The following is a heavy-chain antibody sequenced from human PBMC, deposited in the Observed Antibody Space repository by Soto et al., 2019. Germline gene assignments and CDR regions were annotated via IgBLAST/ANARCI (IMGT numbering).Heavy chain of an antibody. J-gene: IGHJ6*03. CDR2: IRWNSGSI. CDR1: GFTFDDYA. Sequence: EVQLVESGGGLVQPGRSLRLSCAASGFTFDDYAMHWVRQAPGKGLEWVSGIRWNSGSIGYADSVKGRFTISRDNAKNSLYLQMNSLRAEDTALYYCATAGETAYCSSTSCYSPGDMDVWGKGTTVTVSS. D-gene: IGHD2-2*02. CDR3: ATAGETAYCSSTSCYSPGDMDV. V-gene: IGHV3-9*01.